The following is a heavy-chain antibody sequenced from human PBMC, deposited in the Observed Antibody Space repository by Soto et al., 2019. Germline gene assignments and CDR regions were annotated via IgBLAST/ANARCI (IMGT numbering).Heavy chain of an antibody. CDR3: ARAPAAYYYDSSGYYDFDY. CDR2: MNPNSGNT. V-gene: IGHV1-8*01. CDR1: GYTFTSYD. D-gene: IGHD3-22*01. Sequence: ASVKVSCKASGYTFTSYDINWVRQATGQGLEWMGWMNPNSGNTGYAQKFQGRVTMTRNTSISTAYMELSSLRSEDTAVYYCARAPAAYYYDSSGYYDFDYWGQGTLVTV. J-gene: IGHJ4*02.